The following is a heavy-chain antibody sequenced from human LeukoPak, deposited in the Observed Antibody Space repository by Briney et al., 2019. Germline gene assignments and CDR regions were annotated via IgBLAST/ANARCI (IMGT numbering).Heavy chain of an antibody. V-gene: IGHV3-30-3*02. D-gene: IGHD2-2*01. CDR2: ISYDGSNK. CDR1: GFTFSSYA. Sequence: GGSLRLSCAASGFTFSSYAVHWVRQAPGKGLEWVAVISYDGSNKYYADSVKGRFTISRDNSKNTLYLQMNSLRAEDTAVYYCAKHQRDIVVVPAGVGYYMDVWGKGTTVTVSS. J-gene: IGHJ6*03. CDR3: AKHQRDIVVVPAGVGYYMDV.